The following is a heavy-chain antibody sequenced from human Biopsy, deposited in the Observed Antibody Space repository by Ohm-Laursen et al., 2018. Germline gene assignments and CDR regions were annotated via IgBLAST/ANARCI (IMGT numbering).Heavy chain of an antibody. D-gene: IGHD6-19*01. V-gene: IGHV1-2*02. Sequence: ASVKVSCKTSGFSFTGYYIHWVRQAPGQGLEWMGWISPKSGDTNYAHKFQGNITMTRDTSMSTAYMEMSRLRCDDTAVYHCALQSVAQMKNFDYWGQGTLVTVSS. CDR3: ALQSVAQMKNFDY. J-gene: IGHJ4*02. CDR2: ISPKSGDT. CDR1: GFSFTGYY.